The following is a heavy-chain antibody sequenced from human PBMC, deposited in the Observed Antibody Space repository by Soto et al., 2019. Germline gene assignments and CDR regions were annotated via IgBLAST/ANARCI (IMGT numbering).Heavy chain of an antibody. D-gene: IGHD3-10*01. V-gene: IGHV1-18*04. CDR3: ARDWFPPHGHWFDP. J-gene: IGHJ5*02. Sequence: ASVKVSCKASGYTFTSYGISWVRQAPGQGLEWMGWISAYNGNTNYAQKLQGRVTMTTDTPTSTAYMELRSLRSDDTAVYYCARDWFPPHGHWFDPWGQGTLVTVSS. CDR2: ISAYNGNT. CDR1: GYTFTSYG.